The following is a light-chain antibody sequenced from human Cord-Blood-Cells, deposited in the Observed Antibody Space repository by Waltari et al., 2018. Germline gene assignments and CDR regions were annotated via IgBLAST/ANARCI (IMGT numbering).Light chain of an antibody. CDR1: SSDVGGYNY. CDR3: SSDTSSSTWV. J-gene: IGLJ3*02. CDR2: VVS. V-gene: IGLV2-14*03. Sequence: QSALTQPASVSGSPGQSITISCPGTSSDVGGYNYVPWYQQHPGKAPKPMIYVVSNRPSGVSNRFSGSKSGNPASLTISALQAEDEADYYCSSDTSSSTWVFGGGTKLTVL.